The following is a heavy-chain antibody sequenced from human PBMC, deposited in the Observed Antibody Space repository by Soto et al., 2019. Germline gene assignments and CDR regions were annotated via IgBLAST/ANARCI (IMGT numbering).Heavy chain of an antibody. D-gene: IGHD3-10*01. CDR1: GFTFSGSA. J-gene: IGHJ3*02. CDR2: IRSKANSYAT. V-gene: IGHV3-73*02. CDR3: TRLRWFGDDLRDAFDI. Sequence: EVQLVASGGGLVQPGGSLKLSCAASGFTFSGSAMHWVRQASGKGLEWVGRIRSKANSYATAYAASVKGRFTISRDDSKNTAYLQMNSLKTEDTAVYYCTRLRWFGDDLRDAFDIWGQGTMVTVSS.